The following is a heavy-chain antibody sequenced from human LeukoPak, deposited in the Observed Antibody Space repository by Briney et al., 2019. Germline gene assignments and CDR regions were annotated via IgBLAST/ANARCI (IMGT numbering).Heavy chain of an antibody. D-gene: IGHD6-13*01. Sequence: GGSLRLSCAASGFTFSSYEMNWVRQAPGKGLEWVSYISSSGSTIYYADSVKGRFTISRDNAKNSLYLQMNSLRDENTAVYYCARAYSSSWDTDYYYYMDVWGKGTTVTVSS. V-gene: IGHV3-48*03. J-gene: IGHJ6*03. CDR1: GFTFSSYE. CDR3: ARAYSSSWDTDYYYYMDV. CDR2: ISSSGSTI.